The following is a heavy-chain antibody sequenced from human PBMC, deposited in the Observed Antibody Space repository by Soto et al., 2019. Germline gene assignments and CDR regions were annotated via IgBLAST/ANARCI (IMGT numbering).Heavy chain of an antibody. J-gene: IGHJ4*02. Sequence: ASVKVSCKASGYTFISYGITWVRQAPGQGLEWMGWVNGNNGNTNYAQKLQGRVTMTTDTSTSTAYMELRSLRSDDTAVYYCARGHCSGDSCVSPFDYWGQGTLVTVSS. CDR2: VNGNNGNT. CDR3: ARGHCSGDSCVSPFDY. CDR1: GYTFISYG. V-gene: IGHV1-18*01. D-gene: IGHD2-15*01.